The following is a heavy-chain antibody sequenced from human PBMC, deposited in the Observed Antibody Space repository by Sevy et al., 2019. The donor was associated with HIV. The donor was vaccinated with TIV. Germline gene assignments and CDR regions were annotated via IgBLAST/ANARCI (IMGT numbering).Heavy chain of an antibody. CDR2: ISGSGGST. CDR1: RFTFNNYV. CDR3: AKARFLEWSLPAFDY. D-gene: IGHD3-3*01. Sequence: GGFLRLSCAASRFTFNNYVMSWVRQVPGKGLEWVSAISGSGGSTYYSDSVKGRFTISRDNSKNTLYVQMNSLTAEDTAVYYCAKARFLEWSLPAFDYWGQGTLVTVSS. J-gene: IGHJ4*02. V-gene: IGHV3-23*01.